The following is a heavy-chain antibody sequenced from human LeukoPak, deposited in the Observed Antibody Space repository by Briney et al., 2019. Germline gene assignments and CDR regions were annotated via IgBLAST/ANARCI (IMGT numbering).Heavy chain of an antibody. Sequence: PSETLSLTCTVSGGSISSYYWSWIRQPQGKGLEWIGYIYYNGSTNYNPSLKSRVTISVDTSKNQFSLKLSSVTAADTAVYYCARAAGAWLGYFDYWGQGTLVTVSS. CDR1: GGSISSYY. V-gene: IGHV4-59*01. CDR2: IYYNGST. D-gene: IGHD3-9*01. CDR3: ARAAGAWLGYFDY. J-gene: IGHJ4*02.